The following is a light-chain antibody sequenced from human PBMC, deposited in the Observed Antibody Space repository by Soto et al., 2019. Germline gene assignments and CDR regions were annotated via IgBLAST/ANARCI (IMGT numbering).Light chain of an antibody. V-gene: IGLV1-44*01. CDR3: AAWDDSLKAVV. CDR2: SNN. J-gene: IGLJ2*01. CDR1: SSNIGRNT. Sequence: QSVLTQPPSASGTPGQRVTISCSGSSSNIGRNTVNWYQQLPGTAPKLLIYSNNQRPSGVPDRFSGSKSGTSASLAISGLRSEDEADYCCAAWDDSLKAVVFGGGTQVTVL.